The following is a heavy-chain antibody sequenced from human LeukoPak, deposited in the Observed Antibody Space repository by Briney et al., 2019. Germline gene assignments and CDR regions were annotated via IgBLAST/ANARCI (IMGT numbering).Heavy chain of an antibody. CDR3: ARDRGRRYDYVWGSPLGY. D-gene: IGHD3-16*01. Sequence: GGSLRLSCAASGSTFSSYGMHWVRQAPGKGLEWVAVIWYDGSNKYYADSVKGRFTISRDNSKNTLYLQMNSLRAEDTAVYYCARDRGRRYDYVWGSPLGYWGQGTLVTVSS. J-gene: IGHJ4*02. V-gene: IGHV3-33*01. CDR2: IWYDGSNK. CDR1: GSTFSSYG.